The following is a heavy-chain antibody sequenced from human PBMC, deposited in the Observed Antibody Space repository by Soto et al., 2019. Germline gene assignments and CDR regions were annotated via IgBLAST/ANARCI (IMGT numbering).Heavy chain of an antibody. V-gene: IGHV1-8*01. CDR1: GYTFTTYD. D-gene: IGHD6-13*01. Sequence: QVQLVQSGAEVKKPGASVKVSCKASGYTFTTYDINWVRQATGQGLEWMGWLNPNSGKTAYAQKFKGIVSMTRDTSISTAYMELTSLRSDDTAVYYCARRGVAAAGTGDYWGQGTLVTVSS. CDR2: LNPNSGKT. J-gene: IGHJ4*02. CDR3: ARRGVAAAGTGDY.